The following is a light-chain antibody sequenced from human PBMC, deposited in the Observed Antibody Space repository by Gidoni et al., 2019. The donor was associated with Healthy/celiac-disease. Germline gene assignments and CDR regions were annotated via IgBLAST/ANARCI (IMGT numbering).Light chain of an antibody. CDR1: QSGSSY. Sequence: PPTLSLSPGERATPSCRASQSGSSYLAWCQQKPGQTPRLLIFDASNRATSGPARFSGGGSGTNFTLTISSLEPEDFAVYYCQQRSNWPGLTFGGGTKVEIK. J-gene: IGKJ4*01. V-gene: IGKV3-11*01. CDR2: DAS. CDR3: QQRSNWPGLT.